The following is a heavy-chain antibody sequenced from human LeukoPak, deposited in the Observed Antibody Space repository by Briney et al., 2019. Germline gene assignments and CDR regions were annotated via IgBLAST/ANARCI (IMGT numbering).Heavy chain of an antibody. J-gene: IGHJ4*02. V-gene: IGHV3-23*01. Sequence: GGSLRLSCAASGFTFSSYAMSWVRQAPGKGLEWVSAITGSGGSTYYADSVKGRFTISRDNSKNTLYLQVNSLRAEDTAVYYCAKGGKWDVTPFDYWGQGTLVTVSS. D-gene: IGHD1-26*01. CDR3: AKGGKWDVTPFDY. CDR2: ITGSGGST. CDR1: GFTFSSYA.